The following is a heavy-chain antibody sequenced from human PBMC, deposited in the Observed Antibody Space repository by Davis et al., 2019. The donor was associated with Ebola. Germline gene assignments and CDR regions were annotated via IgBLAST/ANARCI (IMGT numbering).Heavy chain of an antibody. Sequence: SETLSLTCAVPGGSIRSSNWWSWVRQPPGKGLEWIGEIYHSGSTNYNPSLKSRVTISVDKSKNQFSLKLSSVTAADTAVYYCAREGGGWYVDWFDPWGQGTLVTVSS. J-gene: IGHJ5*02. CDR1: GGSIRSSNW. CDR2: IYHSGST. CDR3: AREGGGWYVDWFDP. V-gene: IGHV4-4*02. D-gene: IGHD6-19*01.